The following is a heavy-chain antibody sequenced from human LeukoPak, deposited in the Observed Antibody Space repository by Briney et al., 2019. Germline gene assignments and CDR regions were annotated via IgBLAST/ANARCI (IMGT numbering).Heavy chain of an antibody. J-gene: IGHJ4*02. Sequence: SETLSLTCTVSGGSINSYYWSWIRQPPGKGLEWIGYIYYSGSTNYNPSLKSRVTISVDTSKNQFSLKMSTLTAADTAVYYCARHRGSGYPYFDYWGQGTLVTVSS. CDR3: ARHRGSGYPYFDY. D-gene: IGHD3-22*01. CDR1: GGSINSYY. CDR2: IYYSGST. V-gene: IGHV4-59*01.